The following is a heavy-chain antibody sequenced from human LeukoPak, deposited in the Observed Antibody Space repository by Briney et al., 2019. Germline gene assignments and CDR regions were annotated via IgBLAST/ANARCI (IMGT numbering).Heavy chain of an antibody. CDR2: INHSGST. D-gene: IGHD4-17*01. J-gene: IGHJ4*02. CDR1: GGSFSNSY. Sequence: PSETLSLTCAVYGGSFSNSYWSWIRQPPGKGLEWIGEINHSGSTNYNPSLKSRVTISVDTSKNQFSLKLSSVTAADTAVYYCARIPTVTFFDYWGQGTLVTVSS. CDR3: ARIPTVTFFDY. V-gene: IGHV4-34*01.